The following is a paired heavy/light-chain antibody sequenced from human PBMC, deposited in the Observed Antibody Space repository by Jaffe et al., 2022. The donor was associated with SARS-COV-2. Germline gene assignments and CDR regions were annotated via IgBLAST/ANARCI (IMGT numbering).Heavy chain of an antibody. Sequence: EVQLVNSGGGLVQPGGSLRLSCAASGFTFSDYWMTWVRQPPGKGLEWVANIKQDGSAKHYLDSVKGRFTVSRDNAKNSLYLQMNSLRDEDTAVYYCARDRWVTPLRSQKFYFDYWGQGSLVTVSS. CDR1: GFTFSDYW. D-gene: IGHD2-21*02. CDR3: ARDRWVTPLRSQKFYFDY. CDR2: IKQDGSAK. J-gene: IGHJ4*02. V-gene: IGHV3-7*01.
Light chain of an antibody. CDR3: SSYTDSGILI. J-gene: IGLJ2*01. CDR1: SSDIGLYDY. Sequence: QSALTQPASVSGSPGQSITMSCTGASSDIGLYDYVSWYQQHPDKAPELIIYDVDYRPSGVSSRFSGSKSGNTASLTISGLQAEDEADYYCSSYTDSGILIFGGGTRVTVL. CDR2: DVD. V-gene: IGLV2-14*01.